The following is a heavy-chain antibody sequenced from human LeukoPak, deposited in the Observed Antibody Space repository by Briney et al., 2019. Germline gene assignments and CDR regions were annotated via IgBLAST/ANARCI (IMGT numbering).Heavy chain of an antibody. CDR1: GGSISSSSYY. Sequence: SETLSLTCTVSGGSISSSSYYWGWIRQPPGKGLEWIGSIYYSGSAYYNPSLKSRVTISVDTSKNQFSLKLSSVTAADTAVYYCARVRHGPDYWGQGTLVTVSS. CDR3: ARVRHGPDY. J-gene: IGHJ4*02. V-gene: IGHV4-39*01. D-gene: IGHD3/OR15-3a*01. CDR2: IYYSGSA.